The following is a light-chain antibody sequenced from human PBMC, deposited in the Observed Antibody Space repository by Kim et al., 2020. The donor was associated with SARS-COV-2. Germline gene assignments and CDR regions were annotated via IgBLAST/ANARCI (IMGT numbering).Light chain of an antibody. CDR3: LQDYNYPLT. CDR1: QGIKND. V-gene: IGKV1-6*01. J-gene: IGKJ4*01. CDR2: AAS. Sequence: ATQMTQSPSALSASVGDRVTISCRASQGIKNDLGWYQQKPGKAPKLLIYAASILQSGVPSRFSGSGSGTDFTLTISSLQPEDFATYYCLQDYNYPLTFGGGTKVDIK.